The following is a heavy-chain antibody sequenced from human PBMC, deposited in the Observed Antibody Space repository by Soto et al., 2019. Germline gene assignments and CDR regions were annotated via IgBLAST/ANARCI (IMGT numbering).Heavy chain of an antibody. Sequence: QVQLQESGPGRVKPSETLSLTCTVSGGSISTSSYYWGWIRQPPGSWLEWIASIYYSGSTYYNSSLKSRVTISVDTSKNQFSLKLSSVAAADTAVFYCAGGKYYDSSGYPVPDYWGQGTLVTVSS. V-gene: IGHV4-39*01. J-gene: IGHJ4*02. CDR2: IYYSGST. CDR1: GGSISTSSYY. CDR3: AGGKYYDSSGYPVPDY. D-gene: IGHD3-22*01.